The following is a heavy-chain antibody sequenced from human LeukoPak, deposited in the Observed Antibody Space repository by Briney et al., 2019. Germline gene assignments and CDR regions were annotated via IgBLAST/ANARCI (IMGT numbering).Heavy chain of an antibody. CDR3: ARRAGDYSHPYDY. CDR1: GLTVSSYC. CDR2: IYSGGST. J-gene: IGHJ4*02. D-gene: IGHD3-22*01. V-gene: IGHV3-53*01. Sequence: GGSLRLSCAASGLTVSSYCMICVRHAPGEALEWVSLIYSGGSTYYTDSVKGRFTISRDNSKNTLYLQMNSLRAEDTAVYYCARRAGDYSHPYDYWGQGILVTVSS.